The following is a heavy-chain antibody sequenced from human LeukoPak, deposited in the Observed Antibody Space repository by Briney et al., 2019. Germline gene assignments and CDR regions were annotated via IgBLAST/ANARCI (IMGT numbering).Heavy chain of an antibody. Sequence: SVKVSCKASGGTFSSYAISWVRQAPGQGLEWMGRIIPILGIANYAQKFQGRVTITADKSTSTAYMELSSLRSEDTAVYYCARIVGATNGNPWGQGTLVTVSS. CDR3: ARIVGATNGNP. CDR1: GGTFSSYA. V-gene: IGHV1-69*04. D-gene: IGHD1-26*01. CDR2: IIPILGIA. J-gene: IGHJ5*02.